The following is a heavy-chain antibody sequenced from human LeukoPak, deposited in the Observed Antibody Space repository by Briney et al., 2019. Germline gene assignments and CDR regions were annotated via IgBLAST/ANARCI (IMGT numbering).Heavy chain of an antibody. J-gene: IGHJ5*02. CDR2: ISAYNGNT. CDR1: GYTFTSYG. CDR3: ARDFIVVVVAATLDNNWFDP. D-gene: IGHD2-15*01. V-gene: IGHV1-18*01. Sequence: ASVKVSCKASGYTFTSYGISWVRQAPGQGLEWMGWISAYNGNTNYAQKLQGRVTMTTDTSTSTAYMELRSLRSDDTAVSYCARDFIVVVVAATLDNNWFDPWGQGTLVTVSS.